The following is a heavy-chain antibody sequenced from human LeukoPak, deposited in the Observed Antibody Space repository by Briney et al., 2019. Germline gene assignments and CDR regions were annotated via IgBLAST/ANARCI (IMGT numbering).Heavy chain of an antibody. CDR1: GGSISSSSYY. D-gene: IGHD6-13*01. CDR3: AGIAAAAWGYYFDY. CDR2: IYYSGST. Sequence: SETLSLTCTVSGGSISSSSYYWGWIRQPPGKGLEWIGSIYYSGSTNYNPSLKSRVTISVDTSKNQFSLKLSSVTAADTAVYYCAGIAAAAWGYYFDYWGQGTLVTVSS. V-gene: IGHV4-39*07. J-gene: IGHJ4*02.